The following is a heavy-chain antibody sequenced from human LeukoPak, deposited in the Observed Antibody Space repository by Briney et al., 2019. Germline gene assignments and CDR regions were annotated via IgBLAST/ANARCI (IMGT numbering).Heavy chain of an antibody. CDR3: TSNGHYNLNY. D-gene: IGHD3-9*01. V-gene: IGHV4-4*02. CDR1: GGSISNSNW. J-gene: IGHJ4*02. Sequence: SGTLSLTCAVPGGSISNSNWWSWVRQPPGKGLEWIGEIYHTGSTNYNPSLKSRVTISVDKSKNQFSLKLSSVTAADTAVYYCTSNGHYNLNYWGQGTLVTVSS. CDR2: IYHTGST.